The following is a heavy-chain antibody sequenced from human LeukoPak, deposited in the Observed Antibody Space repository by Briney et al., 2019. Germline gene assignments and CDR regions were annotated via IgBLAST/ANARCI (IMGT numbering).Heavy chain of an antibody. CDR2: VYASGST. J-gene: IGHJ5*02. CDR3: ARGLRAVAYRT. V-gene: IGHV4-61*02. CDR1: GASISSSRYY. D-gene: IGHD6-19*01. Sequence: SETLSLTCTVSGASISSSRYYWSWIRQPAGKGLEWIGRVYASGSTNYNPSLKSRVTISVDTSKNQFSLKLSSVTAADTAVYYCARGLRAVAYRTWGQGTLVTVSS.